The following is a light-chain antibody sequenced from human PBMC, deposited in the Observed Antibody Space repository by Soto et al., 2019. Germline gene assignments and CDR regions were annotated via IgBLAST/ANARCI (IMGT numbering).Light chain of an antibody. J-gene: IGLJ1*01. CDR2: EVN. CDR1: SSDIGDYNY. Sequence: QSALTQPPSASGSPGQSVTISCTGTSSDIGDYNYVSWYQHHPGKAPKLMIYEVNKRPSGVPDRFSGSKSGNTASLTVSGLQAEDEADYYCSSYAGSNTNVFGTGTKLTVL. V-gene: IGLV2-8*01. CDR3: SSYAGSNTNV.